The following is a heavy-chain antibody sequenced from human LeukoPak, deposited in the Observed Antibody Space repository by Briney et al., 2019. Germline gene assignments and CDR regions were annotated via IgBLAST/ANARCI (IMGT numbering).Heavy chain of an antibody. V-gene: IGHV1-69*13. CDR2: IIPIFGTA. CDR1: GGTFSSYA. J-gene: IGHJ4*02. Sequence: SVKVSCKASGGTFSSYAISWVRQAPGQGLEWMGGIIPIFGTANYAQKFQGRVTITADESTSTAYMELSSLRSEYTAVYYCARDLAAAGIYFDYWGQGTLVTVSS. D-gene: IGHD6-13*01. CDR3: ARDLAAAGIYFDY.